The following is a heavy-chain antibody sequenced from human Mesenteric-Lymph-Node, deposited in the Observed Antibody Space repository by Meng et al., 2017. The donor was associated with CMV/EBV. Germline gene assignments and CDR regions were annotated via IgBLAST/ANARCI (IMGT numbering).Heavy chain of an antibody. CDR2: ISDSGDST. CDR1: GLPFATYA. Sequence: GLPFATYAMTCVCQATGKGLAWLSAISDSGDSTYYADSVKGRFTIARDNSKNTLYLQMNSLRAEDTAVYYCASYDFWSGFHRSFDFWGQGTLVTVSS. V-gene: IGHV3-23*01. CDR3: ASYDFWSGFHRSFDF. D-gene: IGHD3-3*01. J-gene: IGHJ4*02.